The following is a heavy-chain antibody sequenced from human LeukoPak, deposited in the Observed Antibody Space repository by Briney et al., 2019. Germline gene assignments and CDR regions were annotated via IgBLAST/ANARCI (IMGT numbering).Heavy chain of an antibody. D-gene: IGHD6-13*01. J-gene: IGHJ4*02. CDR1: GFTFSICV. V-gene: IGHV3-23*01. CDR3: ARDSIPAAGTTGVGFDC. CDR2: ISGSGSNT. Sequence: PGGSLRLFCAASGFTFSICVMSWVRQAPGKGLEWVSGISGSGSNTYYVDSVKGRFTISRDNSKNTLYLQMDSLRVEDTAVYYCARDSIPAAGTTGVGFDCWGQGTLVTVSS.